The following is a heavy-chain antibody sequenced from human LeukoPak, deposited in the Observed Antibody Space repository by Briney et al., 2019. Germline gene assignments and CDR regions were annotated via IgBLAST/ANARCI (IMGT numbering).Heavy chain of an antibody. CDR3: AKEAADIVVVPAGMMDS. D-gene: IGHD2-2*01. J-gene: IGHJ5*01. CDR2: ISGSGGTT. Sequence: GGSLRLSCAASGFNFSSYDMSWVRQAPGKGLEWVSAISGSGGTTYYANSVKGRFTISRDNSKNTLYLQMNSLRAEDTAVYYCAKEAADIVVVPAGMMDSWGEGTLVTVSS. CDR1: GFNFSSYD. V-gene: IGHV3-23*01.